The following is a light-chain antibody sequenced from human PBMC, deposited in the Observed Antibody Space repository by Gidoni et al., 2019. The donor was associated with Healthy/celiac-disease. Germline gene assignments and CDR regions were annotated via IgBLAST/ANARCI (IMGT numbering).Light chain of an antibody. CDR1: QSINSSQ. CDR3: QHFGN. V-gene: IGKV3-20*01. Sequence: EIVYTQSPGPLSLSPGQSATLSCRGSQSINSSQLAWYQQKPGQAPRPLMYGASSRATGIPDRFSGSGSGTDFTLTISSLEPEDFAVYYCQHFGNFGGGTKVE. J-gene: IGKJ4*01. CDR2: GAS.